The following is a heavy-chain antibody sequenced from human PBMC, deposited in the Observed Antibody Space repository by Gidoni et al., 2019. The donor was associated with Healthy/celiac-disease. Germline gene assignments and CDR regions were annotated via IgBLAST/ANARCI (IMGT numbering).Heavy chain of an antibody. V-gene: IGHV3-30*18. D-gene: IGHD6-19*01. CDR3: ANLAVAGNTEVDY. CDR1: GFTFSSYG. Sequence: QVQLVEAGGGVVQPGRSLRLSGAASGFTFSSYGMHWVRQAPGKGLEWVAVISYDGSNKYYADSVKGRFTISRDNSKNTLYLQMNSLRAEDTAVYYCANLAVAGNTEVDYWGQGTLVTVSS. J-gene: IGHJ4*02. CDR2: ISYDGSNK.